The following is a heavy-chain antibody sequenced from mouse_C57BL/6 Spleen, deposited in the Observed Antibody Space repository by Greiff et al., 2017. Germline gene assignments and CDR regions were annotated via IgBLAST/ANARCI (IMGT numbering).Heavy chain of an antibody. CDR1: GYSFTGYF. D-gene: IGHD1-1*01. J-gene: IGHJ2*01. CDR3: ARYIYYGSGYYFDY. V-gene: IGHV1-20*01. Sequence: EVKLLESGPELVKPGDSVKISCKASGYSFTGYFMNWVMQSPGKSLEWIGRINPYNGDTFYNQKFKGKATLTVDKSSSTAHMELRSLTSEDSAVYYCARYIYYGSGYYFDYWGQGTTLTVAS. CDR2: INPYNGDT.